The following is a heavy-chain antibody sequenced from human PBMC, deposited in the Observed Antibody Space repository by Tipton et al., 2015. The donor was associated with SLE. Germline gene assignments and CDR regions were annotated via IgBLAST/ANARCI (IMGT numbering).Heavy chain of an antibody. CDR2: IYSTEIT. D-gene: IGHD5-24*01. CDR1: GGSISLYY. J-gene: IGHJ4*02. Sequence: TLSLTCTVSGGSISLYYWSWIPQPPGKGLEWLGHIYSTEITDYNPSLKSRVTLSQDTSKLQFSLKLTSVTAADTAVYYCARAGDGCNPLHDNWGQGTLVTVSS. CDR3: ARAGDGCNPLHDN. V-gene: IGHV4-59*01.